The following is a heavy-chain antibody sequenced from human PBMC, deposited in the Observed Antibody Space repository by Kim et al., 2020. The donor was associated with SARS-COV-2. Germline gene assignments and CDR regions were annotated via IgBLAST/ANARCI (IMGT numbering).Heavy chain of an antibody. V-gene: IGHV1-46*01. CDR1: GFSFTSDY. CDR3: AREGVLAAPGRNDAFDI. CDR2: IYPTASRT. D-gene: IGHD6-13*01. J-gene: IGHJ3*02. Sequence: ASVKVSCKASGFSFTSDYLHWVRQAPGQGLEWMGIIYPTASRTRYAQKLQGRVTMTRDTSTSTFHMELSSLTSEDTAIYYCAREGVLAAPGRNDAFDIWGQGTVVTVSS.